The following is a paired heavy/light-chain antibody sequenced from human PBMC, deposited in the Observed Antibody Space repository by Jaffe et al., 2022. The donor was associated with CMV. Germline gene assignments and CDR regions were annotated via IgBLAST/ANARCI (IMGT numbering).Heavy chain of an antibody. Sequence: EVQLVQSGAELKKPGESLKISCKGSGYSFTNYWIGWVRQMPGKGLEWMGTIYPGDSDTRYSPSSQGQVTISADKSINAAYLQWSSLKAADTAIYYCTRLAGGSGNHPLDYWGQGTVVTVSS. V-gene: IGHV5-51*01. CDR2: IYPGDSDT. J-gene: IGHJ4*02. CDR3: TRLAGGSGNHPLDY. D-gene: IGHD3-10*01. CDR1: GYSFTNYW.
Light chain of an antibody. CDR1: NIGFKS. CDR2: YNS. J-gene: IGLJ3*02. V-gene: IGLV3-21*04. CDR3: QVWDSSSDHRV. Sequence: SYVLTQPPSVSVAPGQTARITCGGNNIGFKSVHWYQQKSGQAPVLVIYYNSDRPSGIPERFSGSNSGNTATLTISRVEAGDEADYYCQVWDSSSDHRVFGGGTKLTVL.